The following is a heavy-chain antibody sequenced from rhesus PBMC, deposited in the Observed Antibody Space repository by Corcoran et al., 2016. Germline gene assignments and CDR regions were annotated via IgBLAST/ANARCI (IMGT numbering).Heavy chain of an antibody. CDR2: SDPSGSDT. V-gene: IGHV5-2*01. Sequence: EVQLVQSGAEVKRPGESLKISCKTFCYSFTTYWISWVRPMPGKGLEWRGASDPSGSDTRYSPSFQGQVTISADKAISTTYLQWSSLKASDSATYYCAKGSYGLDSWGQGVVVTVSS. CDR1: CYSFTTYW. CDR3: AKGSYGLDS. J-gene: IGHJ6*01.